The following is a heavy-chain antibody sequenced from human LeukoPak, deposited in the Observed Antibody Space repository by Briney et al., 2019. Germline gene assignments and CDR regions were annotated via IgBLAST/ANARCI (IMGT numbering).Heavy chain of an antibody. V-gene: IGHV3-11*01. Sequence: GGSLRLSCAASGFTFSNYYMRWIRQAPGKGLEWISYISSSGSPIYYADSVKGRFTISRDNAKNSLYLQMNSLRAEDTAVYYCARGDSGSYYSGYWGQGTLVTVSS. CDR3: ARGDSGSYYSGY. J-gene: IGHJ4*02. D-gene: IGHD1-26*01. CDR2: ISSSGSPI. CDR1: GFTFSNYY.